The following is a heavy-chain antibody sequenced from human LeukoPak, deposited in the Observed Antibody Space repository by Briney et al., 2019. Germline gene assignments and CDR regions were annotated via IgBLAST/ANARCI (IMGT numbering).Heavy chain of an antibody. CDR3: ARDLGSYLGFGY. CDR2: IYHSGST. Sequence: SQTLSLTCAVSGGSISSGGYSWSWIRQPPGTGLEWIGYIYHSGSTYYNPSLKSRVTISVDRSKNQFSLKLSSVTAADTAVYYCARDLGSYLGFGYWSQGTLVTVSS. CDR1: GGSISSGGYS. J-gene: IGHJ4*02. V-gene: IGHV4-30-2*01. D-gene: IGHD1-26*01.